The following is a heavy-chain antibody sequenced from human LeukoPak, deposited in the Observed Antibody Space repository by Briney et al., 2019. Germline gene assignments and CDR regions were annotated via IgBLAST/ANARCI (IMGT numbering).Heavy chain of an antibody. CDR1: GGSISSYY. CDR2: INHSGST. V-gene: IGHV4-34*01. Sequence: SETLSLTCTVSGGSISSYYWSWIRQPPGKGLEWIGEINHSGSTNYNPSLKSRVTISVDTSKNQFSLKLSSVTAADTAVYYCARGVYDFWSGYYIDYWGRGTLVTVSS. CDR3: ARGVYDFWSGYYIDY. D-gene: IGHD3-3*01. J-gene: IGHJ4*02.